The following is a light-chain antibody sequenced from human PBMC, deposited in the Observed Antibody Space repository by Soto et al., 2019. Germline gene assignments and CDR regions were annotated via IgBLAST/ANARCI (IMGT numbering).Light chain of an antibody. CDR3: CSYAGSTPLYV. Sequence: QSVLTQPASVSGSPGQSITISCTGTSSDVGSYNLVSWYQQHPGKAPKLMIYEGSKRPSGVSNRFSGSKSGNTAPLTISGLQAEDEADYYCCSYAGSTPLYVFGTGTKVTVL. CDR2: EGS. CDR1: SSDVGSYNL. J-gene: IGLJ1*01. V-gene: IGLV2-23*01.